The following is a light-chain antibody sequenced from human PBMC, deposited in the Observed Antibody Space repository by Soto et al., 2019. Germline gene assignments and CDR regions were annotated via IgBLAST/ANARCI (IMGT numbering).Light chain of an antibody. CDR3: QQYNSYWT. J-gene: IGKJ1*01. CDR2: DAS. CDR1: QNIRSR. Sequence: QMTQSPSTLSASVGDRVTITCRASQNIRSRLAWFQQKPGKAPKLLIYDASSLESGVPQRFSGSGSGTEFTLTISSLQPDDFATYYCQQYNSYWTFGQGTKVDIK. V-gene: IGKV1-5*01.